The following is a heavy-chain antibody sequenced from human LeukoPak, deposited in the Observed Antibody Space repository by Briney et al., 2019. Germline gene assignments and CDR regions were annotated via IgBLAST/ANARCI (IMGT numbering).Heavy chain of an antibody. V-gene: IGHV4-39*07. D-gene: IGHD3-10*01. J-gene: IGHJ4*02. CDR3: ARGRPGSEVRGVIIPFLH. CDR1: GGSISSSSYY. Sequence: SETLSLTCTVSGGSISSSSYYWGWIRQPPGKGLEWIGSIYYSGSTYYNPSLKSRVTISVDTSKNQSSLKLSSVTAADTAVYYCARGRPGSEVRGVIIPFLHWGQGTLVTVSS. CDR2: IYYSGST.